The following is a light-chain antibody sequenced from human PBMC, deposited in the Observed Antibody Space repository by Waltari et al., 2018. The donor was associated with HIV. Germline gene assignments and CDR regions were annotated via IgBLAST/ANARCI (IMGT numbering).Light chain of an antibody. V-gene: IGLV3-1*01. Sequence: SYELTQSPSVSVSPGQTVYIACSGNKLWDKYVSWYQQKPGQSPVLVIYQRNKRPSGIPERFSGSNSGNMATLTISGTQAMDEADYYCQAWDGTAVVFGGGTKLTVL. CDR1: KLWDKY. J-gene: IGLJ2*01. CDR2: QRN. CDR3: QAWDGTAVV.